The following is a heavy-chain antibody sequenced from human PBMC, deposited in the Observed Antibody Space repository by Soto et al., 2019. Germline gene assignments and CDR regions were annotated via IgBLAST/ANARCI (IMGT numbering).Heavy chain of an antibody. D-gene: IGHD1-26*01. CDR2: ILPIFGTA. J-gene: IGHJ4*02. Sequence: SGKVSCKASGGTFSSYAISWGRQAPGQRLEWMGGILPIFGTANSAPKFQGRVTITADESTSTAYMELSSLRSEDTAVYYCARSTLPQYSGSHFEYWGQGTLVTVSS. CDR3: ARSTLPQYSGSHFEY. V-gene: IGHV1-69*13. CDR1: GGTFSSYA.